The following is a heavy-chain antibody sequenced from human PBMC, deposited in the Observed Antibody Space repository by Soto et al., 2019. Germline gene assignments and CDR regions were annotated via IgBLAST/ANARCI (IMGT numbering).Heavy chain of an antibody. Sequence: QVQLVQSGAEVKKPGSSVKVSCKASGGTFSSYTISWVRQAPGQGLEWMGRIIPILGIANYAQKFQGRVTITGDKSTSRAYRELSSLRFEDTAVYYCARVGSTTGTTGAFDIWVQGTMVTDS. J-gene: IGHJ3*02. D-gene: IGHD1-1*01. CDR3: ARVGSTTGTTGAFDI. CDR1: GGTFSSYT. CDR2: IIPILGIA. V-gene: IGHV1-69*02.